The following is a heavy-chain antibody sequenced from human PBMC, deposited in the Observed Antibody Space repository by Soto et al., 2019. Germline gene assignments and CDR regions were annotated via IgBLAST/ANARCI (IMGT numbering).Heavy chain of an antibody. CDR2: ISGSGGST. D-gene: IGHD3-22*01. J-gene: IGHJ4*02. CDR1: GFTFSSYA. CDR3: AKDFLDSSGYYYSGIFDY. Sequence: GGSLRLSCAASGFTFSSYAMSWVRQAPGKGLEWVSAISGSGGSTYYADSVKGRFTISRDNSKNTLYLQMNSLRAEDTAVYYCAKDFLDSSGYYYSGIFDYWGQGTLVTVSS. V-gene: IGHV3-23*01.